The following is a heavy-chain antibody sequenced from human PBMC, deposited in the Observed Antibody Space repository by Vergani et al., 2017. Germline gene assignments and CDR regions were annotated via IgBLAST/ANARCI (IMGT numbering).Heavy chain of an antibody. CDR2: TRNKANSHTT. J-gene: IGHJ1*01. CDR1: GFPLNRHA. Sequence: VQLVESGGGVVHPGTPLRLPCVVFGFPLNRHAMYWVRQAPGKGLEWVGRTRNKANSHTTEYAASVKGRFIVSRDASESSLYLQMNSLQTEDTALYYCVRARGCGGGWCTPHIDPVATATYYFALLGTGSGPAAVQHWGQGTLVTVSS. D-gene: IGHD2-21*01. CDR3: VRARGCGGGWCTPHIDPVATATYYFALLGTGSGPAAVQH. V-gene: IGHV3-72*01.